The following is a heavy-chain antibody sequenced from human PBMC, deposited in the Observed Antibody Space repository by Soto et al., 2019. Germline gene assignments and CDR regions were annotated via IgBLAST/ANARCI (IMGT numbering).Heavy chain of an antibody. CDR2: IYYSGCT. CDR1: GVSITSYY. J-gene: IGHJ5*02. CDR3: ARPHGGSSGWDNWFDP. Sequence: SQTPYHTFTLSGVSITSYYSSLIRQPPGEGLAWNGYIYYSGCTNYNPYLKSRVTISVDTSKNQCSLTLSSVAAADKAVYYCARPHGGSSGWDNWFDPWGQGTLVTVSS. V-gene: IGHV4-59*01. D-gene: IGHD6-25*01.